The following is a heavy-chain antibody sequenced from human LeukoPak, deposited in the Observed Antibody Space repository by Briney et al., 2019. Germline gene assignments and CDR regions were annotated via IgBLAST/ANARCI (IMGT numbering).Heavy chain of an antibody. V-gene: IGHV4-59*01. Sequence: KSSETLSLTCTVSGGSISSYYWSWIRQPPGKGLEWIGYIYYSGSTNYNPSLKSRVTISVDTSKNQFSLKLSSVTAADTAVYYCARARYYYDSSGYYYAHFDYWGQGTLVTVSS. CDR1: GGSISSYY. D-gene: IGHD3-22*01. J-gene: IGHJ4*02. CDR3: ARARYYYDSSGYYYAHFDY. CDR2: IYYSGST.